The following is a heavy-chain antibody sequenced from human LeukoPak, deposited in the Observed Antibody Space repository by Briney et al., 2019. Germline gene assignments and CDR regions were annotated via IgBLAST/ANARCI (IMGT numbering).Heavy chain of an antibody. CDR2: INHSGST. D-gene: IGHD5-24*01. CDR3: ARGRDGYNWGYYFDY. Sequence: PSETLSLTCAVYGGSFSGYYWSWIRQPPGKGLEWIGEINHSGSTNYNPSPKSRVTISVDTSKNQFSLKLSSVTAADTAVYYCARGRDGYNWGYYFDYWGQGTLVTVSS. CDR1: GGSFSGYY. V-gene: IGHV4-34*01. J-gene: IGHJ4*02.